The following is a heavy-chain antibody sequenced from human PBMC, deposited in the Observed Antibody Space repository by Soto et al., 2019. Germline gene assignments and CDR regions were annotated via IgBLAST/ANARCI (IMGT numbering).Heavy chain of an antibody. J-gene: IGHJ4*02. V-gene: IGHV4-34*01. CDR3: ARTMHMATIDY. CDR2: INHSGST. Sequence: PSETLSLTCAVYGGSFSSYYWGWIRQPPGKGLEWIGEINHSGSTNYNTSLKRRVTISVDTSKNQFSLKLSSVTAADTAVYYCARTMHMATIDYWGQGTLVTVSS. D-gene: IGHD5-12*01. CDR1: GGSFSSYY.